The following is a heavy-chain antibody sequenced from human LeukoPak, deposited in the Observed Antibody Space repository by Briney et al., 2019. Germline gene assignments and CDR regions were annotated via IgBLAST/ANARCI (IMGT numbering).Heavy chain of an antibody. V-gene: IGHV1-2*02. CDR2: INPNSGGT. CDR3: ARVMGYCSSTSCYMNYGMDV. CDR1: GYTFTGYY. D-gene: IGHD2-2*02. Sequence: ASVKVSCKASGYTFTGYYMHRVRQAPGQGLEWMGWINPNSGGTNYAQKFQGRVTMTRDTSISTAYMELSRLRSDDTAVYYCARVMGYCSSTSCYMNYGMDVWGQGTTVTVSS. J-gene: IGHJ6*02.